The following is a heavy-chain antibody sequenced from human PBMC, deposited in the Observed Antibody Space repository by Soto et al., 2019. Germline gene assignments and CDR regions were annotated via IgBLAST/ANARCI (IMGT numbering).Heavy chain of an antibody. CDR3: ARDYSYGSGSYDH. D-gene: IGHD3-10*01. Sequence: SLTCTVSGDSIGSYYWSWIRQPPGKGLEWIGYIYYSGSTNYNPSLKSRVTISIDTSKNQFSLKLSSVTAADTAEYYCARDYSYGSGSYDHWGQGTLVNVPS. V-gene: IGHV4-59*01. CDR1: GDSIGSYY. J-gene: IGHJ4*02. CDR2: IYYSGST.